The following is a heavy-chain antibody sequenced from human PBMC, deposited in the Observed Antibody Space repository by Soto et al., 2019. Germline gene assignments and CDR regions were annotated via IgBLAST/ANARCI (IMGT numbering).Heavy chain of an antibody. CDR1: GDSINSDKYY. D-gene: IGHD3-9*01. CDR3: ARLEGLATISYYFDF. CDR2: IYFRGNT. Sequence: QLQLQESGPGLVKPSETLSLTCSVSGDSINSDKYYWGWIRQPPGKGLEWIGSIYFRGNTYYNPSIQTRVTISLDKSKSQFSLKRNSVTAADSAVYFCARLEGLATISYYFDFWGQGALVTVSS. J-gene: IGHJ4*02. V-gene: IGHV4-39*01.